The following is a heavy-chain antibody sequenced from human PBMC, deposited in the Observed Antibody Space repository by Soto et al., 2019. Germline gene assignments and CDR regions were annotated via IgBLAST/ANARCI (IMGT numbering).Heavy chain of an antibody. J-gene: IGHJ6*02. CDR1: GGSISSSNW. D-gene: IGHD6-19*01. CDR3: ARDRSSGWYEEYYYYGMDV. CDR2: IYHSGST. Sequence: SETLSLTCAVSGGSISSSNWWSWVRQPPGKGLEWIGEIYHSGSTNYNPSLKSRVTISVDKSKNQFSLKLSSVAAADTAVYYCARDRSSGWYEEYYYYGMDVWGQGTTVTVSS. V-gene: IGHV4-4*02.